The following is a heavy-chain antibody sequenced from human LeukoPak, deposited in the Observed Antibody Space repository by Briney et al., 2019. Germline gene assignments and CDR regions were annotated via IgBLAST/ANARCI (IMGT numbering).Heavy chain of an antibody. CDR3: ATCRDKFGDYGFTS. Sequence: PSETLSLTCTVSGDSISSNYWSWIRQPPGKGLEWIGYIYNSGSTKYNPSLKSRITISVDTSKNLFSLKLTSVTAADTAVYYCATCRDKFGDYGFTSWGQGTLVTVSS. CDR2: IYNSGST. V-gene: IGHV4-59*01. D-gene: IGHD4-17*01. CDR1: GDSISSNY. J-gene: IGHJ5*02.